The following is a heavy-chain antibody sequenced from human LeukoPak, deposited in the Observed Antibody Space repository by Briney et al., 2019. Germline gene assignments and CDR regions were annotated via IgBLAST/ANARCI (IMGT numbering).Heavy chain of an antibody. CDR3: ARGQGRDGYNGILEY. J-gene: IGHJ4*02. Sequence: SETLSLTCAVYGGSFSGYYWTWIRQPPGKGLEWIGEINPSGSTNYNPSLKSRVTISVDTSKNQFSLKLRSVTAADTAVFYCARGQGRDGYNGILEYWGQGALATVSS. CDR1: GGSFSGYY. V-gene: IGHV4-34*01. D-gene: IGHD5-24*01. CDR2: INPSGST.